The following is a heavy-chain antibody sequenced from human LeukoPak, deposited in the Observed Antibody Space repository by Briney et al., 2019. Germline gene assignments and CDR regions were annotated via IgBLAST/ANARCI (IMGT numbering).Heavy chain of an antibody. V-gene: IGHV3-23*01. CDR2: ISGSGGST. CDR3: AKIISGASTYYLDY. J-gene: IGHJ4*02. Sequence: GGSLRLSCAASGFTVSSNYMSWVRQAPGKGLEWVSAISGSGGSTFYADSLKGRFTISRDNSKNTLYLQMNSLKAEDTALYYCAKIISGASTYYLDYWGQGTLVTVSP. D-gene: IGHD1-20*01. CDR1: GFTVSSNY.